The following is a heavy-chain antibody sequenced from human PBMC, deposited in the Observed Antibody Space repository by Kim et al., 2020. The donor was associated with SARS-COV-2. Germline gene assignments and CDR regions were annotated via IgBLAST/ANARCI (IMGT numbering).Heavy chain of an antibody. CDR1: GGTFSSYA. CDR3: ARDRRGSGVVVPAADPGSRLSPPHFSPSFYYYMDV. J-gene: IGHJ6*03. CDR2: IIPILGIA. Sequence: SVKVSCKASGGTFSSYAISWVRQAPGQGLEWMGRIIPILGIANYAQKFQGRVTITADKSTSTAYMELSSLRSEDTAVYYCARDRRGSGVVVPAADPGSRLSPPHFSPSFYYYMDVWGKGTTVTVSS. D-gene: IGHD2-2*01. V-gene: IGHV1-69*04.